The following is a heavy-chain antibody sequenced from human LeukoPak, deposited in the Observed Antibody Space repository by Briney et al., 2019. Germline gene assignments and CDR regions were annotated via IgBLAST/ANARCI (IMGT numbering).Heavy chain of an antibody. CDR1: GVTCSNEG. CDR3: ARDLGGGSYPELFDF. J-gene: IGHJ4*02. V-gene: IGHV3-33*01. Sequence: GRSLRLSCAASGVTCSNEGVRRVRQAPGKWLEWVAVIWYDGSNKYYAGSVKGRFTISRDNSKNTLYLQMNSLRAEDTAVYYCARDLGGGSYPELFDFWGQGTLVTVSS. D-gene: IGHD1-26*01. CDR2: IWYDGSNK.